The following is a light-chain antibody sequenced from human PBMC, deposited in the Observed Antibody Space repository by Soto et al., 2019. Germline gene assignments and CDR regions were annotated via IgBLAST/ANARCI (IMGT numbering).Light chain of an antibody. J-gene: IGLJ1*01. Sequence: QAVLTQPASVSGCPGQSITISCTGTSSDVGGYDYVSWYQQHPGKAPKLMIYDVTNRPSGVSNRFSGSKSGNTASLTISGLQAEDEADYYCISYASINTYVFGTGTKVTVL. V-gene: IGLV2-14*01. CDR1: SSDVGGYDY. CDR2: DVT. CDR3: ISYASINTYV.